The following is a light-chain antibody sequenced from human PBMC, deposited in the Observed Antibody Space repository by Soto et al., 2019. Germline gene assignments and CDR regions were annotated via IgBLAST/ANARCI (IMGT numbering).Light chain of an antibody. CDR2: AAS. J-gene: IGKJ1*01. CDR3: HQYNNWPWT. Sequence: ETVMTQSPVTLSVSPGDTATLSCWASQSVSSHLAWYQQKPGQAPRLLIYAASTRASGIPVRFSGSGSETDFTLTIRSLQSEDFALYYCHQYNNWPWTFGQGTKVDIK. CDR1: QSVSSH. V-gene: IGKV3-15*01.